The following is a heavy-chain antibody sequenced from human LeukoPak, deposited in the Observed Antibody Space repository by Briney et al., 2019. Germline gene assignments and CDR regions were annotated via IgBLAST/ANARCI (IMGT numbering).Heavy chain of an antibody. Sequence: PGGSLRLSCAVSGFTFTSYWIHWVRQVPGKRLVWVARLRNDDGSTNYADSVKGRFTISRDSAKNTLYLQMIALRDEDTAMYYCARGRAGGTDVFDMWGQGTMVTVSS. D-gene: IGHD6-13*01. J-gene: IGHJ3*02. CDR3: ARGRAGGTDVFDM. CDR2: LRNDDGST. CDR1: GFTFTSYW. V-gene: IGHV3-74*01.